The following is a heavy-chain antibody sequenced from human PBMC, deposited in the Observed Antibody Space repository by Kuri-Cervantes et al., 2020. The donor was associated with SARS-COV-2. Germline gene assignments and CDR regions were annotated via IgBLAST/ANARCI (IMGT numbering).Heavy chain of an antibody. Sequence: GSLRLSCNVSGGSISSYYWTWIRQPPGKGLEWFGYIYYSGGTNYNPSLKSRVTISVDTSKNQFSLKLSSVTAADTAVYCCARDNHYYGSGSLGIDYWGQGTLVTVSS. CDR1: GGSISSYY. J-gene: IGHJ4*02. CDR2: IYYSGGT. V-gene: IGHV4-59*01. D-gene: IGHD3-10*01. CDR3: ARDNHYYGSGSLGIDY.